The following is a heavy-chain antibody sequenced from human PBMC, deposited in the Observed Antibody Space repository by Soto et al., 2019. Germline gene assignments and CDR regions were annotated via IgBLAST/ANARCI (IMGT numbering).Heavy chain of an antibody. V-gene: IGHV4-34*01. J-gene: IGHJ4*02. CDR2: INHSGST. CDR3: ATPYGEYGGLGY. D-gene: IGHD4-17*01. Sequence: QVQLQQWGAGLLKPSETLSLTCAVYGGSFSGYYWSWIRQPPGKGLEWIGEINHSGSTNYNPSLKSRVTISVDTSKNQFSLKLSSVTAADTAVYYCATPYGEYGGLGYWGQGTLVTVSS. CDR1: GGSFSGYY.